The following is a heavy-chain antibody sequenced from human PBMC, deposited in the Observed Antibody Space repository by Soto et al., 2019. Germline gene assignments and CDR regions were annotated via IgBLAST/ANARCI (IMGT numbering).Heavy chain of an antibody. CDR2: INAGNGNT. CDR1: GYTFTTYA. J-gene: IGHJ4*02. D-gene: IGHD3-3*01. Sequence: ASVKVSCKASGYTFTTYAMHWVRQAPGQRLEWMGWINAGNGNTKYSQKFQGRVTITRDTSASTAYMELSSLRSEDTAVYYCARPSGYYFFDYWGQGTLVTVSS. CDR3: ARPSGYYFFDY. V-gene: IGHV1-3*01.